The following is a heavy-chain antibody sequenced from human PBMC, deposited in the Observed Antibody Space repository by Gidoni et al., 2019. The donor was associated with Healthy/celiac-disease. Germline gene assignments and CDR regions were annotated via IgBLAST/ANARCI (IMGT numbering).Heavy chain of an antibody. CDR1: GGSISSGGYY. J-gene: IGHJ4*02. Sequence: QVQLQESGPGLVKPSQTLSLTCTVSGGSISSGGYYWSWIRQHPGKGLEWIGYLYYSGSTYYNPSLKSRVTISVDTSKNQFSLKLSSVTAADTAVYYCARDKNSMHYFDYWGQGTLVTVSS. CDR2: LYYSGST. V-gene: IGHV4-31*03. D-gene: IGHD2-8*01. CDR3: ARDKNSMHYFDY.